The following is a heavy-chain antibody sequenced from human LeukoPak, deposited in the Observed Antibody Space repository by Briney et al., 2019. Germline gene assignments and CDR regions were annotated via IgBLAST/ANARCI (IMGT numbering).Heavy chain of an antibody. CDR1: GGTFSSYA. CDR3: ATNPTYYYET. J-gene: IGHJ5*02. V-gene: IGHV1-69*06. D-gene: IGHD3-22*01. CDR2: IIPIFGTA. Sequence: ASVKVSCKASGGTFSSYAISWVRQAPGQGLEWMGGIIPIFGTANYAQKFQGRVTITADKSTSTAYMELSSLRSEDTAVYYCATNPTYYYETWGQGTLVTVSS.